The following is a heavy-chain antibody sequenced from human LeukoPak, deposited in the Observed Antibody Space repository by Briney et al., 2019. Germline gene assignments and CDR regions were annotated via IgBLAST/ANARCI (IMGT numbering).Heavy chain of an antibody. Sequence: GRSLRLSCAASGFTFSSYGMHWVRQAPGKGLEWVAVISYDGSNKYYADSVKGRFTISRDNSKNTLYLQMNSLRAEDTAVYYCAKDRLRYCSGGSCYRGFDYWGQGTLVTVSS. CDR3: AKDRLRYCSGGSCYRGFDY. CDR2: ISYDGSNK. J-gene: IGHJ4*02. D-gene: IGHD2-15*01. CDR1: GFTFSSYG. V-gene: IGHV3-30*18.